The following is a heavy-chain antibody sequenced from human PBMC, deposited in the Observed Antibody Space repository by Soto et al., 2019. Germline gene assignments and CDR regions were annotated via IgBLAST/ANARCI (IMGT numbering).Heavy chain of an antibody. Sequence: PSETLSLTCTVSGGSISSYYWSWIRQPPGKGLEWIGYIYYSGSTNYNPSLKSRVTISVDTSKNQFSLKLSSVTAADTVVYYCARRAPSLRFEPWGQGTLVNVS. J-gene: IGHJ5*02. CDR1: GGSISSYY. V-gene: IGHV4-59*08. CDR2: IYYSGST. CDR3: ARRAPSLRFEP.